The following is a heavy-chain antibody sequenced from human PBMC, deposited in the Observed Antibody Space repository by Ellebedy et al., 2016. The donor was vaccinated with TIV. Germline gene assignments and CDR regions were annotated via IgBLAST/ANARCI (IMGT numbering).Heavy chain of an antibody. CDR3: ARVPTHFHYYGFYPKWGMDV. CDR1: GGSFSGYY. J-gene: IGHJ6*02. V-gene: IGHV4-34*01. CDR2: INHSGST. D-gene: IGHD3-10*01. Sequence: MPSETLSLTCAVYGGSFSGYYWSWIRQPPGKGLEWIGEINHSGSTNYNPSLKSRVTISVDTSKNQFSLKLSSVTAADTAVYYCARVPTHFHYYGFYPKWGMDVWGQGTTVTVSS.